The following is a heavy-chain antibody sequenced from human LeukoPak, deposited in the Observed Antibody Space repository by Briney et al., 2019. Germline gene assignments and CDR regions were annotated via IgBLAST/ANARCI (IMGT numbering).Heavy chain of an antibody. CDR1: GFTFSSYA. CDR2: ISDSGSST. CDR3: AKDWVGGSGGYFDY. J-gene: IGHJ4*02. V-gene: IGHV3-23*01. D-gene: IGHD6-25*01. Sequence: GGSLRLSCVASGFTFSSYAMSWVRQAPGKGLEWVSGISDSGSSTWYADSVRGRFTISRDNFKNTLYLQMNSLRAEDTAVYYCAKDWVGGSGGYFDYWGQGTLVTVSS.